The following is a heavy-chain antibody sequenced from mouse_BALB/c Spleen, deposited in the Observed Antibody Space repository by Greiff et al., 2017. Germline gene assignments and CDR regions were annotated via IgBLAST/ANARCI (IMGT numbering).Heavy chain of an antibody. D-gene: IGHD1-2*01. Sequence: EVQLVESGGGLVKPGGSLKLSCAASGFTFSDYYMYWVRQTPEKRLEWVATISDGGSYTYYPDSVKGRFTISRDNAKNNLYLQMSSLKSEDTAMYYCASLLRLRSYAMDYWGQGTSVTVSS. CDR2: ISDGGSYT. CDR1: GFTFSDYY. CDR3: ASLLRLRSYAMDY. V-gene: IGHV5-4*02. J-gene: IGHJ4*01.